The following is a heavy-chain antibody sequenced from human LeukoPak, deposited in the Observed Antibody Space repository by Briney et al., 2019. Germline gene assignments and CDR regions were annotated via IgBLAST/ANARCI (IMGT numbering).Heavy chain of an antibody. Sequence: PGRSLRLSCAASGFTFSSYAMHWVRQAPGKGLEWVAIISYDGSNKYYADSVKGRFTISRDNSKNTLYLQMNSLRAEDTAVYYCARGGRSGYYYPFDYWGQGTLVTVSS. J-gene: IGHJ4*02. CDR1: GFTFSSYA. D-gene: IGHD3-22*01. CDR3: ARGGRSGYYYPFDY. CDR2: ISYDGSNK. V-gene: IGHV3-30*04.